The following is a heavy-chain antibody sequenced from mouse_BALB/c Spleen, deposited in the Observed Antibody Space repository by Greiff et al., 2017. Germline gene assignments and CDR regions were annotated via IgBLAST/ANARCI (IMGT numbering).Heavy chain of an antibody. D-gene: IGHD1-1*01. CDR1: GFTFSNYW. Sequence: EVNVVESGGGLVQPGGSMKLSCVASGFTFSNYWMNWVRQSPEKGLEWVAEIRLKSNNYATHYAESVKGRFTISRDDSKSSVYLQMNNLRAEDTGIYYCKVGGTTVVDYFDYWGQGTTLTVSS. V-gene: IGHV6-6*02. CDR2: IRLKSNNYAT. CDR3: KVGGTTVVDYFDY. J-gene: IGHJ2*01.